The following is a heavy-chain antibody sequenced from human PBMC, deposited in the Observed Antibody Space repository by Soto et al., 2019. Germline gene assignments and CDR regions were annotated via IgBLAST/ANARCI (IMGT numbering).Heavy chain of an antibody. CDR2: IYFSGST. J-gene: IGHJ6*02. D-gene: IGHD3-3*01. CDR1: GGSISSGGYY. Sequence: SETLSLTCTVSGGSISSGGYYWSWIRQHPGKGLEWIGYIYFSGSTYYNPALKSRVTISVDTSKNLFSLKLSYVTAADTAVYYCARFYDFWSGYDPRGSSDIWGQGTTVTVSS. V-gene: IGHV4-31*03. CDR3: ARFYDFWSGYDPRGSSDI.